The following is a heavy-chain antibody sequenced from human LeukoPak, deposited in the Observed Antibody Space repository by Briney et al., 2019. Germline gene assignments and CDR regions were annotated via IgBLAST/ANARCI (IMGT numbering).Heavy chain of an antibody. J-gene: IGHJ3*02. CDR3: AREADAVVTDVFDI. CDR1: GGSLSSGAYY. D-gene: IGHD3-22*01. V-gene: IGHV4-31*03. Sequence: SETLSLTCSVSGGSLSSGAYYWSWIRQHPGTGLEWIGYIYYSGSTYYNPSLKSRVIISVDTSKNHFSLKLSSVTAADTAVYYCAREADAVVTDVFDIWGQGTMVTVSS. CDR2: IYYSGST.